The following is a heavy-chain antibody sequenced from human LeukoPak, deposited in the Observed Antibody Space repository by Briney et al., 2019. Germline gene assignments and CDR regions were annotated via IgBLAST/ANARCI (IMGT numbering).Heavy chain of an antibody. J-gene: IGHJ6*03. CDR1: GGSISSSSYY. D-gene: IGHD6-13*01. Sequence: SETLSLTCTVSGGSISSSSYYWGWIRQPPGKGLEWIGSIYYSGSTYYNPSLKSRVTISVDTSKNQFSLKLSSVTAADTAVYYCAREYSNRVSYYYYYMDVWDKGTTVTVSS. CDR3: AREYSNRVSYYYYYMDV. V-gene: IGHV4-39*07. CDR2: IYYSGST.